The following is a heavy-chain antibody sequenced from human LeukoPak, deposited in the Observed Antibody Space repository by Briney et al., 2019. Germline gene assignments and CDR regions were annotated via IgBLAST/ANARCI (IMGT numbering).Heavy chain of an antibody. CDR3: ARGAVEDGMDV. CDR2: ISSSSSYI. J-gene: IGHJ6*02. D-gene: IGHD4-23*01. Sequence: GGSLRLSCAASGFTFSSYSMNWVRQAPGKGLEWVSSISSSSSYIYYADSVKGRFTISRDNAKNSLYLQMNSLRAEDTAVYYCARGAVEDGMDVWGQGTTVTVSS. CDR1: GFTFSSYS. V-gene: IGHV3-21*01.